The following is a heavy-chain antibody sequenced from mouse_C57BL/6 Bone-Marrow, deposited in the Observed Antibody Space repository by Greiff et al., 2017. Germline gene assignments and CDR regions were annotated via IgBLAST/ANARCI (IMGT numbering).Heavy chain of an antibody. Sequence: EVQLQQSGAELVRPGASVKLSCTASGFNIKDDYMHWVKQRPEQGLEWIGWIDPENGDTAYASKFQGKATITADTSSNTAYLQLSSLTSEDTAVYYCTTSGFFFAYWGQGTLVTVSA. V-gene: IGHV14-4*01. CDR1: GFNIKDDY. J-gene: IGHJ3*01. D-gene: IGHD3-1*01. CDR3: TTSGFFFAY. CDR2: IDPENGDT.